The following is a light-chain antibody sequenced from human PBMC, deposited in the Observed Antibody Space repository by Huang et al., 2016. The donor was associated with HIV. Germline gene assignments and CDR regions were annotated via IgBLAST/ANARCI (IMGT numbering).Light chain of an antibody. V-gene: IGKV3-20*01. CDR3: QQFGSSPPYS. CDR2: GAS. CDR1: QSVTRNY. J-gene: IGKJ2*03. Sequence: PGERATVSCRASQSVTRNYLAWYQQRPGQAPKLLIDGASTRATCIPDRFSGSGSGTDFTLTISRLAPEDFAVYYCQQFGSSPPYSFGQGTKLEIK.